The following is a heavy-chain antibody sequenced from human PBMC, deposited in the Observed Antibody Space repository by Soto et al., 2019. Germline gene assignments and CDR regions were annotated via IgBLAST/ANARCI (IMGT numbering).Heavy chain of an antibody. CDR3: AREWKSSYYYYGMDV. J-gene: IGHJ6*02. D-gene: IGHD2-2*01. CDR1: GGSISGYY. CDR2: IYYTESP. V-gene: IGHV4-59*01. Sequence: PSETLSLTCTVSGGSISGYYWSWIRQPPGKGLEWIGYIYYTESPNYNPSLESRVTISVDTSKNQFSLRLSSVTAADTAVYYCAREWKSSYYYYGMDVWGQGTTVTVSS.